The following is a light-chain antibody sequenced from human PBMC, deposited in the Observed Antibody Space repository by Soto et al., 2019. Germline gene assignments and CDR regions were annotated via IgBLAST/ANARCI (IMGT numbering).Light chain of an antibody. CDR1: QTILYSSNNMNY. CDR3: QQYYSTWWT. Sequence: DIVMTQSPDSLAVSLGEGATINCKSSQTILYSSNNMNYLAWYQLKPGQPPKLLIYWASTRESGVPDRFSGSGSGTDFTLTISSLQAEDVAVYYCQQYYSTWWTFGQGTKVDIK. CDR2: WAS. V-gene: IGKV4-1*01. J-gene: IGKJ1*01.